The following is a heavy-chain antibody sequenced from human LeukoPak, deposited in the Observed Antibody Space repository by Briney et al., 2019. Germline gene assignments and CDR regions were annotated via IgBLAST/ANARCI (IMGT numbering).Heavy chain of an antibody. J-gene: IGHJ6*02. V-gene: IGHV3-30-3*01. CDR1: GFTFSSYA. D-gene: IGHD5-18*01. Sequence: GRSPRLSCAASGFTFSSYAMHWVRQAPGKGLEWVAVISYDGSNKYYADSVKGRFTISRDNSKNTLYLQMNSLRAEDTAVYYCARDSDTAMAYYYYYGMDVWGQGTTVTVSS. CDR2: ISYDGSNK. CDR3: ARDSDTAMAYYYYYGMDV.